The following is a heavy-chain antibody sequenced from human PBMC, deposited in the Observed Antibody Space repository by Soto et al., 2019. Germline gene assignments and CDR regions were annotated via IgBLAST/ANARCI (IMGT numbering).Heavy chain of an antibody. CDR3: AKRVQGVRDGMDV. CDR1: GFTFSDYG. V-gene: IGHV3-30*18. J-gene: IGHJ6*02. D-gene: IGHD3-10*02. CDR2: ISYGGSNK. Sequence: QVQLVESGGGVVQPGTSLRLSCAASGFTFSDYGMHWVRQAPVKGLEWVALISYGGSNKYYADSVKGRFTISRDNSKNTLYLQMNTLRAEDTAVYYCAKRVQGVRDGMDVWGQGTTVTVSS.